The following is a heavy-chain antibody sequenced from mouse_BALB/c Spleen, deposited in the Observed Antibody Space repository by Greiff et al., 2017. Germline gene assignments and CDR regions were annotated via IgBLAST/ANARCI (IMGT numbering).Heavy chain of an antibody. V-gene: IGHV1-15*01. Sequence: VQLQQSGAELVRPGASVTLSCKASGYTFTDYEMHWVKQTPVHGLEWIGAIDPETGGTAYNQKFKGKATLTADKSSSTAYMELRSLTSEDSAVYYCTMMITDYCAMDYWGQGTPVTVSA. CDR3: TMMITDYCAMDY. CDR1: GYTFTDYE. CDR2: IDPETGGT. D-gene: IGHD2-4*01. J-gene: IGHJ4*01.